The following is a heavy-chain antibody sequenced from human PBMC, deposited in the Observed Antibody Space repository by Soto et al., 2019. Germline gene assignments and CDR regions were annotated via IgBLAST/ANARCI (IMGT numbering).Heavy chain of an antibody. D-gene: IGHD3-22*01. J-gene: IGHJ4*02. V-gene: IGHV4-39*01. CDR2: IYYSGST. Sequence: QLQLQESGPGLMKPSETLSLTCTVSGGSISSSSYYWGGIRQPPGNGLEWIGGIYYSGSTYYHPSLKSRVITSLDTSKYRCSLKLSSVTAADMAVYYCASFSDLQMLTDSYFDYWGQGTLVSVSS. CDR1: GGSISSSSYY. CDR3: ASFSDLQMLTDSYFDY.